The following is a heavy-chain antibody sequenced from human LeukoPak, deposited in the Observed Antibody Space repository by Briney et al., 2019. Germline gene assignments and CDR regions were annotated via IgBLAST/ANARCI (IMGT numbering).Heavy chain of an antibody. V-gene: IGHV3-66*02. CDR1: GFTVSSSY. J-gene: IGHJ4*02. D-gene: IGHD2-8*01. CDR3: ARGYCFNGKCPFAFDY. Sequence: PGGSLRFSCAASGFTVSSSYMGWVRQAPGKGLEWVSIMYIGGNTFHADSVKGRFTISRDSSSNTLYLQMNSLTADDTAVYYCARGYCFNGKCPFAFDYWGQGTLVTVSS. CDR2: MYIGGNT.